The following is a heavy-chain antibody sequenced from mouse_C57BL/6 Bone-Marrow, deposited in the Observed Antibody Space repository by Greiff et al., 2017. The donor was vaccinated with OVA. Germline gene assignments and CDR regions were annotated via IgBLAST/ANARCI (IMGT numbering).Heavy chain of an antibody. D-gene: IGHD3-2*02. CDR2: INPYNGGT. Sequence: VQLQQSGPVLVKPGASVKMSCKASGYTFTDYYMNWVKQSHGKSLEWIGVINPYNGGTSYNQKFKGKATLTVDKSSSTAYMELNSLTSEDSAVYYCARRRRQLRLHAMDYWGQGTSVTVSS. J-gene: IGHJ4*01. CDR3: ARRRRQLRLHAMDY. CDR1: GYTFTDYY. V-gene: IGHV1-19*01.